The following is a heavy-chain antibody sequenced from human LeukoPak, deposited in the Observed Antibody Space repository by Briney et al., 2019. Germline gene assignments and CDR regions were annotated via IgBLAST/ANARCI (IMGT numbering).Heavy chain of an antibody. V-gene: IGHV3-30-3*01. CDR1: GFTFSSYA. J-gene: IGHJ3*02. CDR3: ARAWQAADAFDI. D-gene: IGHD5-12*01. CDR2: ISYDGSNK. Sequence: GGSLRLSCAASGFTFSSYAMHWVRQAPGKGPEWVAVISYDGSNKYYADSVKGRFTISRDNSKNTLYLQMNSLRAEDTAVYYCARAWQAADAFDIWGQGTMVTVSS.